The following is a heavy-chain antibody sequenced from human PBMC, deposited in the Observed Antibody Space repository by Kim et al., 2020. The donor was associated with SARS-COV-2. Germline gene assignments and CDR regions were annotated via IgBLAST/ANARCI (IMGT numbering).Heavy chain of an antibody. CDR3: ARDLVAVAGTYYYYGMDV. D-gene: IGHD6-19*01. CDR2: IKQDGSEK. V-gene: IGHV3-7*03. Sequence: GGSLRLSCAASGFTFSSYWMSWVRQAPGKGLEWVANIKQDGSEKYYVDSVKGRFTISRDNAKNSLYLQMNSLRVEDTAVYYCARDLVAVAGTYYYYGMDVWGQGTSVTVSS. J-gene: IGHJ6*02. CDR1: GFTFSSYW.